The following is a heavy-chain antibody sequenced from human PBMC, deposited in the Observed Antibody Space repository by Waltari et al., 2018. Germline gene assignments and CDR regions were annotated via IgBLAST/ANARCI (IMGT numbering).Heavy chain of an antibody. Sequence: QVQLQESGPGLVKPSETLSLNCTVPVGSMSRSYLRWIWQPPGKTLEWIGYIYDSGSSRFNPSLKSRVSMSVDTSKNQFSLKMRSVTAGDTALYYCARTRPGASGWYYWFDIWSQGTMVTVSS. V-gene: IGHV4-59*01. CDR3: ARTRPGASGWYYWFDI. CDR1: VGSMSRSY. J-gene: IGHJ3*02. D-gene: IGHD6-19*01. CDR2: IYDSGSS.